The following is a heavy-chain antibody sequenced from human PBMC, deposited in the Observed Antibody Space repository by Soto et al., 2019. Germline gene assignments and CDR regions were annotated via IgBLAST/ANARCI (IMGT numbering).Heavy chain of an antibody. J-gene: IGHJ5*02. CDR3: TTDWENWNYPYAPFDP. D-gene: IGHD1-7*01. V-gene: IGHV3-15*01. CDR2: IKSKTDGGTT. CDR1: GFTFSNAW. Sequence: GGSVRLSCAASGFTFSNAWMSWVRQAPGKGLEWVGRIKSKTDGGTTDYAAPVKGRFTISRDDSKNTLYLQMNSLKTEDTAVYYCTTDWENWNYPYAPFDPWGQGTLVTVSS.